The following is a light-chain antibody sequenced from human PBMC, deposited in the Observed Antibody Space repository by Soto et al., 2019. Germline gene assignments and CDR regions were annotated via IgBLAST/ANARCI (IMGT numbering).Light chain of an antibody. CDR3: QQYGSSPPFT. J-gene: IGKJ3*01. CDR1: QSVSSSY. CDR2: GAS. V-gene: IGKV3-20*01. Sequence: EIVLTQSPGTLSLSPGERATLSCRASQSVSSSYLAWYQQKPGQAPRLLIYGASARATGIPDRFSGSGFGTDFTLTISRLEPDEFAVYYCQQYGSSPPFTFGPGTKVDIK.